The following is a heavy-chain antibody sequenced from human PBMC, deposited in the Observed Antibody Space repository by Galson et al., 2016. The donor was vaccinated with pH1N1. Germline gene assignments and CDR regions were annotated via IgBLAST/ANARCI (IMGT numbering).Heavy chain of an antibody. J-gene: IGHJ6*02. V-gene: IGHV5-10-1*01. D-gene: IGHD3-10*01. Sequence: SGAEVKKPGGSLRISCKGSGYSFTSYLISWVRQMPGKGLEWMGRIDPDDSYTKYNPSFQGHVTISADKSISTAYLQWSTLKASDTAMYYCARRVVVTSRMVRGEQYGIDVWGQGTTVTVSS. CDR2: IDPDDSYT. CDR1: GYSFTSYL. CDR3: ARRVVVTSRMVRGEQYGIDV.